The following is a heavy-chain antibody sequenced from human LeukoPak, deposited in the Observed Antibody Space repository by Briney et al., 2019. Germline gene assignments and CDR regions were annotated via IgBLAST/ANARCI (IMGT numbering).Heavy chain of an antibody. V-gene: IGHV4-39*07. CDR1: GGSISTSSYY. Sequence: SETLSLTCTVSGGSISTSSYYWGWVRQPPGKGLEWIGNIFYSGSTYYSPSLKSRVAISVDNSKNQFSLKMSSMTAADTAVYYCARAGWYTLDNWGQGTLVTVSS. D-gene: IGHD2-15*01. CDR2: IFYSGST. J-gene: IGHJ4*02. CDR3: ARAGWYTLDN.